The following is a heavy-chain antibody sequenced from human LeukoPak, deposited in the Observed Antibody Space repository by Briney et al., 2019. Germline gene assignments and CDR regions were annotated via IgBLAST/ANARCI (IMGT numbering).Heavy chain of an antibody. Sequence: ASVKVSCKASGGTFSSYAISWVRQAPGRGLEWMGGIIPIFGTANYAQKFQGRVTITADKSTSTAYMELSSLRSEDTAVYYCARDELRNDLHYWGQGTLVTVSS. V-gene: IGHV1-69*06. J-gene: IGHJ4*02. CDR2: IIPIFGTA. CDR3: ARDELRNDLHY. D-gene: IGHD1-1*01. CDR1: GGTFSSYA.